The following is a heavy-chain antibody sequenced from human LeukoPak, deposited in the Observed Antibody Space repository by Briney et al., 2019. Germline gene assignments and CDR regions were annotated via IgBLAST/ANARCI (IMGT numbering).Heavy chain of an antibody. CDR1: GFSFSDYW. CDR2: IRNDGSGK. D-gene: IGHD3-3*01. CDR3: ARATSADKEDY. J-gene: IGHJ4*02. Sequence: GGSLRLSCAASGFSFSDYWMSWVRQAPGKGPERVATIRNDGSGKYYVDSVKGRFIISRDNTENSLSLEINSLRAEDTALYYCARATSADKEDYWGQGTLVTVSS. V-gene: IGHV3-7*01.